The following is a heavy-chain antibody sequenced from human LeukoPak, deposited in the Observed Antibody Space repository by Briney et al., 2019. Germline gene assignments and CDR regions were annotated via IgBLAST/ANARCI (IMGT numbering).Heavy chain of an antibody. CDR2: ISYDGSNK. Sequence: PGGSLRLSCAASGFTFSSYAMHWVRQAPGKGLEWVAVISYDGSNKYYADSVKGRFTISRDNSKNTLYLQMNSLRAEDTAVYYCASGYDILTLDYWGQGTLVTLSS. CDR3: ASGYDILTLDY. D-gene: IGHD3-9*01. CDR1: GFTFSSYA. J-gene: IGHJ4*02. V-gene: IGHV3-30-3*01.